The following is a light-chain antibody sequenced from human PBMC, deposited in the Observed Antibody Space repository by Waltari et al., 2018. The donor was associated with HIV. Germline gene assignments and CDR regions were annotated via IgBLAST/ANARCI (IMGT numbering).Light chain of an antibody. V-gene: IGKV3-20*01. CDR1: QSVRNNY. Sequence: EIVLTQSPGTLSLSPGERATLSCRASQSVRNNYLVWYQKKPGQAPGLLIYGASSRATGIPDRFSGSGSGTDFTLTISRLEPEDFAMFYCQQYGSSPLTFGQGTRLEIK. J-gene: IGKJ5*01. CDR3: QQYGSSPLT. CDR2: GAS.